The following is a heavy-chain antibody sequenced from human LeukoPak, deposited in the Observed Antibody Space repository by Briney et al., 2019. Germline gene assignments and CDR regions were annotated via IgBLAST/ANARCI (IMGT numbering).Heavy chain of an antibody. J-gene: IGHJ4*02. CDR2: INPNSGGT. CDR1: GYTFTGYS. Sequence: ASVKVSCKASGYTFTGYSMHWVRQAPGQGLEWMGWINPNSGGTNYAQKFQARVTMTRDTSISTAYMELSRLRSDDTAVYYCARVRYRLAETYIDYWGQGTLVTVSS. CDR3: ARVRYRLAETYIDY. V-gene: IGHV1-2*02. D-gene: IGHD3-16*01.